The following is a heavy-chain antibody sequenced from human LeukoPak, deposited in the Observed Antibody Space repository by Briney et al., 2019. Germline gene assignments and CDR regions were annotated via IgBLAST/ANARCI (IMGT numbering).Heavy chain of an antibody. Sequence: GGSLRLSCAASGFTFSSYSMSRVRQAPGKGLEWVSSISSSSSYIYYADSVKGRFTISRDNAKNSLYLQMNSLRAEDTAVYYCARDVSEGSSSYYYGMDVWGQGTTVTVSS. J-gene: IGHJ6*02. CDR3: ARDVSEGSSSYYYGMDV. V-gene: IGHV3-21*01. D-gene: IGHD6-6*01. CDR1: GFTFSSYS. CDR2: ISSSSSYI.